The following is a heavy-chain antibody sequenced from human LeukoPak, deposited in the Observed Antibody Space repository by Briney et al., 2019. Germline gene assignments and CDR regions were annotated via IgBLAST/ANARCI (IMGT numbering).Heavy chain of an antibody. Sequence: ASVKVSCKASGYTFTGYYMHWVRQAPGQGLEWMGWINPNSGGTNYAQKFQGRVTMTRDTSISTAYMELSRLRSDDTAVYYCARVGVGYCSGGSCYSEFDYWGQGTLVTVSS. CDR3: ARVGVGYCSGGSCYSEFDY. CDR1: GYTFTGYY. CDR2: INPNSGGT. D-gene: IGHD2-15*01. V-gene: IGHV1-2*02. J-gene: IGHJ4*02.